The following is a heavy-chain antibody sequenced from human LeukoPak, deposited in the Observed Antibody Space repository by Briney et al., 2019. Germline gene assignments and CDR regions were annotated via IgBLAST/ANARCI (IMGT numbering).Heavy chain of an antibody. D-gene: IGHD6-19*01. V-gene: IGHV3-21*01. J-gene: IGHJ3*02. CDR3: ARDPYSSGWYKDAFDI. CDR1: GFTFSRHG. Sequence: GRSLRLSCAPSGFTFSRHGMHWVRQAPGKGPEWVSSISGSSSYINYADSVKGRFTISRDNAQNSLFLQLNSLRAEDTAVYYCARDPYSSGWYKDAFDIWGQGTMVTVSS. CDR2: ISGSSSYI.